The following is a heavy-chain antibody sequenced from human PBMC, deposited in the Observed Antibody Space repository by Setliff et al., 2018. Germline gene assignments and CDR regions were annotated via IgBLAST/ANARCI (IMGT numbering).Heavy chain of an antibody. CDR3: ARDKGVISLDY. V-gene: IGHV3-30*04. CDR1: GFTFSGSA. CDR2: GRIR. J-gene: IGHJ4*02. Sequence: PGGSLRLSCAASGFTFSGSAVHWVRQASGKGLEWVGRIRRNADSVQGRFTVSRDNSRNTLYLDMNSLRGEDTAVYYCARDKGVISLDYWGQGTLVTVSS. D-gene: IGHD3-10*01.